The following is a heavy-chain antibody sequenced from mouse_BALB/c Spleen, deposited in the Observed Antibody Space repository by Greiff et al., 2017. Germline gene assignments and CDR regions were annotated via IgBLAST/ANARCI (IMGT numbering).Heavy chain of an antibody. CDR3: TRGGGNYPDY. Sequence: QVQLKQPGAELVKPGASVKLSCKASGYTFTSYYMYWVKQRPGQGLEWIGGINPSNGGTNFNEKFKSKATLTVDKSSSTAYMQLSSLTSEDSAVYYCTRGGGNYPDYWGQGTTLTVSS. CDR2: INPSNGGT. D-gene: IGHD1-1*02. J-gene: IGHJ2*01. V-gene: IGHV1S81*02. CDR1: GYTFTSYY.